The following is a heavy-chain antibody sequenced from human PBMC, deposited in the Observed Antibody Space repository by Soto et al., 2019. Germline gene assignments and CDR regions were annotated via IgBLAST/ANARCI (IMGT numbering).Heavy chain of an antibody. Sequence: PGGSLRLSCVASGFTFSSSFMGWVRQAPGKGLEWVSNINQDGGGTYYVDSVEGRFTISRDNAKDSLYLQMNSLRGEDTAVYYCARYFCGSGRYFFDYWGQGTLVTVSS. CDR1: GFTFSSSF. V-gene: IGHV3-7*03. J-gene: IGHJ4*02. D-gene: IGHD6-19*01. CDR2: INQDGGGT. CDR3: ARYFCGSGRYFFDY.